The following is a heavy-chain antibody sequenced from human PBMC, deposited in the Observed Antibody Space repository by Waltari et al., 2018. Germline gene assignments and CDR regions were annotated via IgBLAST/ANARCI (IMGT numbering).Heavy chain of an antibody. CDR3: ARLGRGVVAAAEGAFDI. CDR2: IIPIFGTA. Sequence: QVQLVQSGAEVKKPGSSVKVSCKASGGTFSSYAIRWVRQAPGQGLEWMGGIIPIFGTANYAQKFQGRVTITADKSTSTAYMELSSLRSEDTAVYYCARLGRGVVAAAEGAFDIWGQGTMVTVSS. CDR1: GGTFSSYA. V-gene: IGHV1-69*14. D-gene: IGHD6-13*01. J-gene: IGHJ3*02.